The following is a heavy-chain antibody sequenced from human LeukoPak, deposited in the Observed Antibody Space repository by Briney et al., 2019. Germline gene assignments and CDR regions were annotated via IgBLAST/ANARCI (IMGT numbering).Heavy chain of an antibody. V-gene: IGHV4-39*07. CDR2: IFHTGST. Sequence: SETLSLTCNVSGASINNSPYYWGWIRQPPGKGLEWIGTIFHTGSTYYNPSLKSRVTLSVDTSKNYFSLTLTSVTAADTAVYYCTRDDPPHWGQGTLVTVSS. CDR1: GASINNSPYY. CDR3: TRDDPPH. J-gene: IGHJ4*02.